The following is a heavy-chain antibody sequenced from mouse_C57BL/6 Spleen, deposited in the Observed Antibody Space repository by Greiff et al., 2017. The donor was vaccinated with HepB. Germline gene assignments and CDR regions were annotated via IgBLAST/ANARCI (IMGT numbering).Heavy chain of an antibody. CDR1: GYTFTSYW. J-gene: IGHJ2*01. D-gene: IGHD2-2*01. Sequence: QVQLQQPGAELVMPGASVKLSCKASGYTFTSYWMHWVKQRPGQGLEWIGEIDPSDSYTNYNQKFKGKSTLTVDKSSSTAYMQLSSLTSEDSAVYYCARWGYGYDGFDYWGQGTTRTVSS. V-gene: IGHV1-69*01. CDR2: IDPSDSYT. CDR3: ARWGYGYDGFDY.